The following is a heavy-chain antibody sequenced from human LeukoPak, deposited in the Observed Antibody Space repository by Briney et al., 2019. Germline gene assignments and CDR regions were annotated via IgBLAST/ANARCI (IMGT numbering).Heavy chain of an antibody. CDR1: GFTFSSYW. CDR3: ARDQLYCSGGICYFEY. Sequence: SGGSLRLSCAASGFTFSSYWMHWVRQAPGKGLVWVSRINSDGRSTSYADSVKGRFTISRDNTKNTLYLQMNSLRVEDTAVYYCARDQLYCSGGICYFEYWGQGTLVTVSS. D-gene: IGHD2-15*01. J-gene: IGHJ4*02. V-gene: IGHV3-74*01. CDR2: INSDGRST.